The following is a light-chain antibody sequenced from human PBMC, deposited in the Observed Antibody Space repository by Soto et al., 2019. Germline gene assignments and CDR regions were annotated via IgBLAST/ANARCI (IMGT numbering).Light chain of an antibody. CDR2: GAS. Sequence: EIVLTQSPGTLSLSPGDRATLSGRASQSVSSSYLAWYQQNPGQAPRLLIYGASSRATGIPDRFSGSVSGTDFTLTISRLEPEDFAVYYCQQYDSSPLTFGGGTKVELK. V-gene: IGKV3-20*01. CDR1: QSVSSSY. J-gene: IGKJ4*01. CDR3: QQYDSSPLT.